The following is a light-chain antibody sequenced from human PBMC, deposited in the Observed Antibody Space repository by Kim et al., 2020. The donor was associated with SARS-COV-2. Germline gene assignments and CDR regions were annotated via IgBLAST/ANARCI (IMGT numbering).Light chain of an antibody. J-gene: IGKJ4*01. CDR1: HDVDIH. CDR3: QQRGSWPPALT. CDR2: DAA. Sequence: PGVCPPLSCRAIHDVDIHLAWYQQTPGQPPRLLIYDAAIRAAGIPGRFSGSGSGTDFTLTIGSLAPEDFAVYYCQQRGSWPPALTFGGGTKVDIK. V-gene: IGKV3-11*01.